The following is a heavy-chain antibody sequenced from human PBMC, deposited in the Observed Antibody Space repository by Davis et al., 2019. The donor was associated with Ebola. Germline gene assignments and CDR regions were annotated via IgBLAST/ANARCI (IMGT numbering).Heavy chain of an antibody. J-gene: IGHJ5*02. CDR1: GFTFNNYG. D-gene: IGHD3-3*01. Sequence: GESLKISCAASGFTFNNYGISWVRQAPGKGLEWVSSISAGGTAPYYADSVKGRFTISRDNSKNTVSLQMNGLRAEDTAVYYCGRDPTDYDFWSGYPPWFDPWGQGTLVTVSS. CDR2: ISAGGTAP. V-gene: IGHV3-23*01. CDR3: GRDPTDYDFWSGYPPWFDP.